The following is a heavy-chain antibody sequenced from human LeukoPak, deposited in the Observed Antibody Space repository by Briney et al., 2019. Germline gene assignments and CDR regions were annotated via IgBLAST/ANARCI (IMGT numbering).Heavy chain of an antibody. D-gene: IGHD3-9*01. CDR3: ARYYDILTGYMGIDY. Sequence: SETLSLTCTVSGGSISSYYWSWIRQPPGKGLEWIGYIYYSGSTNYNPSLKSRVTISVDTSKNQFSLKLGSVTAADTAVYYCARYYDILTGYMGIDYWGQGTLVTVSS. J-gene: IGHJ4*02. V-gene: IGHV4-59*12. CDR1: GGSISSYY. CDR2: IYYSGST.